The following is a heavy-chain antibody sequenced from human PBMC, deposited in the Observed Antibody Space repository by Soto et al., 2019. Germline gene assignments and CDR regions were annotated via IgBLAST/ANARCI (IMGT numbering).Heavy chain of an antibody. V-gene: IGHV3-74*01. D-gene: IGHD5-18*01. CDR1: GFTFSSYW. CDR2: MNTDGSDT. CDR3: ARARGYSFFDY. J-gene: IGHJ4*02. Sequence: EMQLVESGGGLVQPGGSLRLSCAASGFTFSSYWMHWVRQAPGKGLVWVSRMNTDGSDTYYADSVKGRFTISRDNARNTVYLQMNSLRVEDTAVYYCARARGYSFFDYWGQGTLVTVSS.